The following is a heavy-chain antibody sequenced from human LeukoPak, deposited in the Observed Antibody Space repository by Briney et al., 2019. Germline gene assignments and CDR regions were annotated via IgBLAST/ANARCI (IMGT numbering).Heavy chain of an antibody. CDR3: ARLRELGVRNYYYGMDV. CDR1: GGSISSYY. J-gene: IGHJ6*02. Sequence: PSETLSLTCTVSGGSISSYYWSWIRQPPGKGLEWIGYIYYSGSTNYNPSLKSRVTISVDTSKNQFSLKLSSVTAADTAVYYCARLRELGVRNYYYGMDVWGQGTTVTVSS. D-gene: IGHD1-26*01. CDR2: IYYSGST. V-gene: IGHV4-59*08.